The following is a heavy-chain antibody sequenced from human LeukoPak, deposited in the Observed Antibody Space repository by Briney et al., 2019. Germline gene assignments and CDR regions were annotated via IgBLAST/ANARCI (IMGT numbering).Heavy chain of an antibody. V-gene: IGHV3-7*01. CDR1: GFTFSSYW. D-gene: IGHD3-3*01. Sequence: AGGSLRLSCAASGFTFSSYWRSWVRQAPGKGLEWVANIKQDGSEKYYVVSVKGRFTISRDNAKNSLYLQMNSLRAEDTAVYYCARVISWSGYFADYYYYMDVWGKGTTVTVSS. CDR3: ARVISWSGYFADYYYYMDV. J-gene: IGHJ6*03. CDR2: IKQDGSEK.